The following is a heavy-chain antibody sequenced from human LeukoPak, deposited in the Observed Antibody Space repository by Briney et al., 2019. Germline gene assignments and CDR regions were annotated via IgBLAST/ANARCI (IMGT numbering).Heavy chain of an antibody. CDR1: GYSFTSYW. CDR3: ARRKFYYDSSGYYYSESNNWFDP. Sequence: GESLKISCKGSGYSFTSYWIGWVRQMPGKGLEWMGIIYPGDSDTRYSPSFQGQVTISADKSISTAYLQWSSLKASDTAMYYCARRKFYYDSSGYYYSESNNWFDPWGRGTLVTVSS. CDR2: IYPGDSDT. D-gene: IGHD3-22*01. J-gene: IGHJ5*02. V-gene: IGHV5-51*01.